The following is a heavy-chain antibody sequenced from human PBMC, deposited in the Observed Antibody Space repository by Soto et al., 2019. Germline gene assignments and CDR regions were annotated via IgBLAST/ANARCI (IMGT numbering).Heavy chain of an antibody. D-gene: IGHD4-4*01. CDR3: ATIGDVTFHY. V-gene: IGHV3-7*02. J-gene: IGHJ4*02. CDR1: GSAFAPSW. CDR2: TKPDEMET. Sequence: EVQLVESGEALFSLGGPLDSPGQPSGSAFAPSWLPGVGQAPGKGLEWVGNTKPDEMETYYAGSVEGRFTISRDNAKSSLYLQMDSLRVEDTAVYYCATIGDVTFHYWGQGTPVTVSS.